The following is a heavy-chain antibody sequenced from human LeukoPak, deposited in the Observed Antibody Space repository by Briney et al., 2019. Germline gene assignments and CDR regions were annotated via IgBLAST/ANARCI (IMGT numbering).Heavy chain of an antibody. CDR1: GGTFSTYP. CDR2: IIPILGIT. D-gene: IGHD2-2*01. Sequence: SVKVSCKASGGTFSTYPISWMRQAPGQGLEWMGRIIPILGITNYAQKFQGRVTITADKSTTTASMELSSLRSEDTAVYYCARGGYCSSTSCPFDFWGQGTLVTVSS. V-gene: IGHV1-69*04. CDR3: ARGGYCSSTSCPFDF. J-gene: IGHJ4*02.